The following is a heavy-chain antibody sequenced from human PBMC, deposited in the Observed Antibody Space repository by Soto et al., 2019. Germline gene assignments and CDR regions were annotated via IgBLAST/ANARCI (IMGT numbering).Heavy chain of an antibody. Sequence: GGSLRLSCAASGFTFSSYAMSWVRQAPGKGLEWVSAISGSGGSTYYADSVKGRFTISRDNSKNTLYLQMNSLRAEDTAVYYCAKDSVVVVVPAAILDYWGQGTLVTVSS. J-gene: IGHJ4*02. CDR1: GFTFSSYA. CDR2: ISGSGGST. V-gene: IGHV3-23*01. D-gene: IGHD2-2*01. CDR3: AKDSVVVVVPAAILDY.